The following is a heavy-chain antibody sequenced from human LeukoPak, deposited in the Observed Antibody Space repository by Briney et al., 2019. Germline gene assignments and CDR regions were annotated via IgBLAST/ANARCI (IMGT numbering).Heavy chain of an antibody. CDR3: VGQLLRVV. CDR1: GFPFRAYW. J-gene: IGHJ6*04. V-gene: IGHV3-7*01. Sequence: PGGSLRLSCTASGFPFRAYWISWVRQAPGKGLEWVANIKEDGSVQDYADSVKGRFTIPRDNAKNSLYLQMNSLRVDDTGVYYCVGQLLRVVWGKGTTVTVSS. D-gene: IGHD2-2*01. CDR2: IKEDGSVQ.